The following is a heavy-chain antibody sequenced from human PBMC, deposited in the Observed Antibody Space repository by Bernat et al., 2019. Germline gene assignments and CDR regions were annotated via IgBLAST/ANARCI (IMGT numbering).Heavy chain of an antibody. V-gene: IGHV3-30*18. CDR3: AKLLNYYGSGRGTPVDY. Sequence: QVQLVESGGGVVQPGRSLRLSCAASGFTFSSYGMHWVRQAPGKGLEWVAVISYDGSNKYDADSVQGRFNISRDNSKNTLYLQMNRLRAEDTAVYYCAKLLNYYGSGRGTPVDYWGQGTLVTVSS. CDR1: GFTFSSYG. D-gene: IGHD3-10*01. J-gene: IGHJ4*02. CDR2: ISYDGSNK.